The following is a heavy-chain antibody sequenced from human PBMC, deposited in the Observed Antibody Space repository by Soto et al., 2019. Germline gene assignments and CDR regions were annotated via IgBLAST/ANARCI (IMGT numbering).Heavy chain of an antibody. CDR3: ARDKGETYYYYYGMDV. CDR1: GFTFSSYG. V-gene: IGHV3-33*01. CDR2: IWYDGSNK. D-gene: IGHD2-21*01. J-gene: IGHJ6*02. Sequence: QVQLVESGGGVVQPGRSLRLSCAASGFTFSSYGMHWVRQAPGKGLEWVAVIWYDGSNKYYADSVKGRFTISRDNSKNTLYLQRNSLRAEDTAVYYCARDKGETYYYYYGMDVWGQGTTVTVSS.